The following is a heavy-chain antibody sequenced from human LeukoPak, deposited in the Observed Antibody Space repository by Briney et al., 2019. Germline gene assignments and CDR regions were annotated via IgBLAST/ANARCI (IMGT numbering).Heavy chain of an antibody. D-gene: IGHD1-26*01. Sequence: GASVKVSFKASGYSFISYYVQWVRQAPGQGLEWMGVINPSGGFTKYAQKFQGRVTMTRDTSTSTVYMELSSLRSNDTAVYYCARDKKVGAGNVFDFWGHGTMVTVSS. CDR3: ARDKKVGAGNVFDF. V-gene: IGHV1-46*01. J-gene: IGHJ3*01. CDR1: GYSFISYY. CDR2: INPSGGFT.